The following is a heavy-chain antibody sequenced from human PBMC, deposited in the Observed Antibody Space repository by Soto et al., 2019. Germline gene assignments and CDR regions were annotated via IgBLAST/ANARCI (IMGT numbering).Heavy chain of an antibody. CDR2: IWFDGSDK. CDR1: GLTFSNYG. Sequence: GGSLRLSCAASGLTFSNYGMHWVRQAPGKGLEWVALIWFDGSDKYYADSVKGRFTMSRDNSKNTVYLQMNSLRAEDTAMYYCARLYCSSPSCYSVGALEIRGQGTMVTVSS. D-gene: IGHD2-2*01. CDR3: ARLYCSSPSCYSVGALEI. V-gene: IGHV3-33*01. J-gene: IGHJ3*02.